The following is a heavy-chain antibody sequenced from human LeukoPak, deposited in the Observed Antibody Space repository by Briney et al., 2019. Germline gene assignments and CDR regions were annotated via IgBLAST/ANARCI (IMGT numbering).Heavy chain of an antibody. J-gene: IGHJ5*02. CDR3: ARDRCSGGSCYSDWFDP. D-gene: IGHD2-15*01. CDR2: INPNSGGT. V-gene: IGHV1-2*02. CDR1: GYTFTGYY. Sequence: ASVKVSCKASGYTFTGYYMHWVRQAPGQGLEWMGWINPNSGGTNYAQKFQGRVTMTRDTSISTAYMGLSRLRSDDTAVYYCARDRCSGGSCYSDWFDPWGQGTLVTVSS.